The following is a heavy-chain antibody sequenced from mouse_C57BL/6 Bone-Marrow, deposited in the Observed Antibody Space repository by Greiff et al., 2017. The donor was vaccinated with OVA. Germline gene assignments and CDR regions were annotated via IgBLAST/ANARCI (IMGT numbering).Heavy chain of an antibody. Sequence: EVQLMESGEGLVKPGGSLKLSCAASGFTFSSYAMSWVRQTPEKRLEWVAYISSGGDYISYAAHVKCRFTISRDNARHTLYLQMSRLKSEDTAMYYSTREGYYVDYWGQGTTLTVSS. CDR1: GFTFSSYA. V-gene: IGHV5-9-1*02. CDR2: ISSGGDYI. D-gene: IGHD2-1*01. J-gene: IGHJ2*01. CDR3: TREGYYVDY.